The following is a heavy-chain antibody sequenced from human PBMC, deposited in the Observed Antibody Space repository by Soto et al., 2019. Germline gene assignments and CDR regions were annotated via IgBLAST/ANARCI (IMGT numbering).Heavy chain of an antibody. J-gene: IGHJ6*02. CDR2: IYSGGST. D-gene: IGHD6-13*01. CDR3: ARDEGYSSSWYVSYYGMDV. CDR1: GFTVSSNY. Sequence: GGSLRLSCAASGFTVSSNYMIWVRQAPGKGLEWVSVIYSGGSTYYADSVKGRFTISRDNSKNTLYLQMNSLRAEDTAVYYCARDEGYSSSWYVSYYGMDVWGQGTTVTVS. V-gene: IGHV3-53*01.